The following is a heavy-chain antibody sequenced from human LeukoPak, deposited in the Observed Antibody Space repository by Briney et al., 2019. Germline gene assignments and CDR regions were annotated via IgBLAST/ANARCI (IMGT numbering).Heavy chain of an antibody. CDR2: IKQDGSEK. V-gene: IGHV3-7*05. J-gene: IGHJ2*01. CDR3: ASSLWYVDL. Sequence: GGSLRLSCAASGFTFSSYWMSWVRQAPGKGLEWVADIKQDGSEKYNVDSVKGRFTLSRDNAKNSLYLQLSSLRAEETAVYYWASSLWYVDLWGRGTLVTVSS. CDR1: GFTFSSYW.